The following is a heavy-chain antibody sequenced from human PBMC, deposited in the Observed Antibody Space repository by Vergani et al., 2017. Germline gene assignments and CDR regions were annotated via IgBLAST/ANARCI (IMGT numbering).Heavy chain of an antibody. D-gene: IGHD5-12*01. CDR3: ARDPSASRGYSGPYYFDY. J-gene: IGHJ4*02. Sequence: QVQLVQSGAEVKKPGSSVKVSCKASGGTFSSYAISWVRRAPGQGLEWMGRIIPIFGTANYAQKFQGRVTITADESTSTAYMELSSLRSEDTAVYYCARDPSASRGYSGPYYFDYWGQGTLVTVSS. V-gene: IGHV1-69*13. CDR2: IIPIFGTA. CDR1: GGTFSSYA.